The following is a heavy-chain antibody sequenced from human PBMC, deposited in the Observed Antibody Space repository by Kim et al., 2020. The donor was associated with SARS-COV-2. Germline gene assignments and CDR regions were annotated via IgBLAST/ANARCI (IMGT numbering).Heavy chain of an antibody. Sequence: GGSLRLSCAASGFTFSSYWMSWVRQAPGKGLEWVANLNQDGSAKFYVDPVKCRFTISRDNAKNSVFLQMNSLRTEDTAVYYCVRGIPSAWGQGTLVIVSS. CDR1: GFTFSSYW. V-gene: IGHV3-7*03. J-gene: IGHJ5*02. CDR3: VRGIPSA. CDR2: LNQDGSAK. D-gene: IGHD2-21*01.